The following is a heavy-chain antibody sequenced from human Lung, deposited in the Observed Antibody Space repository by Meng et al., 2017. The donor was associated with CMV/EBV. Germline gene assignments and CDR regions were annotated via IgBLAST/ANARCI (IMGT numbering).Heavy chain of an antibody. J-gene: IGHJ4*02. CDR2: IFSNDEK. CDR1: GFSLSNARMG. CDR3: ARIRDSSGWFSSYYFDY. V-gene: IGHV2-26*01. D-gene: IGHD6-19*01. Sequence: SGPTLVXPTETLTLTCTVSGFSLSNARMGVSWIRQPPGKALEGLAHIFSNDEKSYSTSLKSRLTISKDTSKSQVVLTMTNMDPVDTATYYCARIRDSSGWFSSYYFDYWGQGTLVTVSS.